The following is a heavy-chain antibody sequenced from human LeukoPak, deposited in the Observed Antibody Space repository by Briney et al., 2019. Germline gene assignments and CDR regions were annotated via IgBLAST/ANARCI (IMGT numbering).Heavy chain of an antibody. J-gene: IGHJ6*02. CDR1: GFIFGSYD. V-gene: IGHV3-13*01. D-gene: IGHD1-1*01. CDR2: IGSAGDT. CDR3: ARAVGWVGRRGGMDV. Sequence: GGSLRLSCAASGFIFGSYDFHWVRQRPGESLEWVSVIGSAGDTEYADSVRGRFTISREDVRNSLYLQMNSLRAGDTAVYYCARAVGWVGRRGGMDVWGQGTTVTVSS.